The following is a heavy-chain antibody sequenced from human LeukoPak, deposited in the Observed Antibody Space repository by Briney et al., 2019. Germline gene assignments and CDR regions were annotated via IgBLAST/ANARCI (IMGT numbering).Heavy chain of an antibody. D-gene: IGHD3-10*01. V-gene: IGHV4-39*01. CDR3: ASLRLIMIRGPIDISYYYFMDV. CDR1: GGSISSSSYY. CDR2: IYYSGST. J-gene: IGHJ6*03. Sequence: SETLSLTCTVSGGSISSSSYYWGWIRQPPGKGLGWIGSIYYSGSTYYNPSLKSRVTISVDTSKNQFSLKLSSVTAADTAVYYCASLRLIMIRGPIDISYYYFMDVWGKGTTVTISS.